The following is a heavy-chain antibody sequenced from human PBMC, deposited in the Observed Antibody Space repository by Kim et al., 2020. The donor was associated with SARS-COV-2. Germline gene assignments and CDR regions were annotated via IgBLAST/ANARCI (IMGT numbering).Heavy chain of an antibody. J-gene: IGHJ4*02. CDR3: ARGLTPGHN. V-gene: IGHV3-74*01. CDR2: GGSR. Sequence: GGSRSYADSMKGRYTTTRDTAKNSLYLQMNSLSDEYTAVYYCARGLTPGHNWGQGTLVTVSS. D-gene: IGHD2-15*01.